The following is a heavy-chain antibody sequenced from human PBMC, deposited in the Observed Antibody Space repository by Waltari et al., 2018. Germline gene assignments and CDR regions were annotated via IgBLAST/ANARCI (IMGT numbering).Heavy chain of an antibody. CDR3: ARDRGRGLYFDT. J-gene: IGHJ5*02. CDR1: GESLNSNNW. D-gene: IGHD3-9*01. CDR2: VHRSGKT. V-gene: IGHV4-4*02. Sequence: QLQLKESVPGLVKPSETLSLSCAVSGESLNSNNWWSWVRQSSQKGVEWIGQVHRSGKTNYSPSFASRTTISLYTSNYYFSLKMTSATAADTAVYYCARDRGRGLYFDTWGPGILVAVS.